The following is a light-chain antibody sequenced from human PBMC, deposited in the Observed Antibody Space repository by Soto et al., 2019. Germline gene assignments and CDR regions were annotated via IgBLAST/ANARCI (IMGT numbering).Light chain of an antibody. CDR1: QSISSY. Sequence: IVFAKSPVTLSQSPGNGATLSCRASQSISSYLDWYQQKPGQAPRLLMYGASSWPSGIPARFSGSGSGTDFTLTISSLQPEDFAAYYCQQCYSSPRTFGQGTKVDIK. CDR2: GAS. J-gene: IGKJ1*01. CDR3: QQCYSSPRT. V-gene: IGKV3-20*01.